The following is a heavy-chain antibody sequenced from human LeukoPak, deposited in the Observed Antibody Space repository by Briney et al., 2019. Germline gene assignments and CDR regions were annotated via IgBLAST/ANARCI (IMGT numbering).Heavy chain of an antibody. D-gene: IGHD3-10*01. Sequence: SVKVSCKASGGTFSTYTITWVRQAPGQGLEWMGGIIPIFDTANYAQKFQGRVTITADRSTNTAYLELSRLRSEDTAVYYCARTTMVRGTYYMDVWGKGTTVTVSS. J-gene: IGHJ6*03. CDR1: GGTFSTYT. CDR2: IIPIFDTA. V-gene: IGHV1-69*06. CDR3: ARTTMVRGTYYMDV.